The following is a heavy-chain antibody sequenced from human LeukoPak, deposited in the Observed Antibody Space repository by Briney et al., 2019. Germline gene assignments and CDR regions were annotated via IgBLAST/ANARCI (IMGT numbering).Heavy chain of an antibody. V-gene: IGHV1-3*01. D-gene: IGHD1-26*01. J-gene: IGHJ4*02. Sequence: GASVKVSCKASGYTFTSYAMHWVRQAPGQRLEWMGWINAGNGNTKYSQKFQGRVTMTEDTSTDTAYMELSSLRSEDTAVYYCATREWELLGFDYWGQGTLVTVSS. CDR1: GYTFTSYA. CDR3: ATREWELLGFDY. CDR2: INAGNGNT.